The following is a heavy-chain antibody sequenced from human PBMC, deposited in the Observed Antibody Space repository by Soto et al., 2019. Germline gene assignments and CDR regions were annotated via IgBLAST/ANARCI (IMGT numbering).Heavy chain of an antibody. V-gene: IGHV3-73*01. Sequence: EVQLVESGGGLVQPVGSLKLSCAASGFIFSDSTIHWVRQAFGKGLEWVGRIRSRPNSYATAYGASVSGRFTISRDDSESTAYLQVNSLKAEDSAVYYCTRRSDSNYYFYYMDVWGKGTTVTVSS. D-gene: IGHD2-21*02. J-gene: IGHJ6*03. CDR1: GFIFSDST. CDR2: IRSRPNSYAT. CDR3: TRRSDSNYYFYYMDV.